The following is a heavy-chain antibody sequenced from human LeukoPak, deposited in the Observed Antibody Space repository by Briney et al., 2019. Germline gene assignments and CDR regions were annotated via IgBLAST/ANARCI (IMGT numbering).Heavy chain of an antibody. CDR3: TSAGSYWVDS. V-gene: IGHV4-39*01. Sequence: SETLSLTCTVSGGSISSSSYYWGWLRQPPGKGLEWIGSTYYRGSTYYNPSLESRVSISVDTSKNQFSLKLSSVTAADVAVYYCTSAGSYWVDSWGQGTLVTVSS. CDR1: GGSISSSSYY. D-gene: IGHD3-10*01. J-gene: IGHJ4*02. CDR2: TYYRGST.